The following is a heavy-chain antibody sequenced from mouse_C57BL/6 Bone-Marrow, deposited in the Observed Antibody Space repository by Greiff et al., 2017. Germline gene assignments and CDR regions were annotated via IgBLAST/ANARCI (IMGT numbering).Heavy chain of an antibody. V-gene: IGHV1-26*01. Sequence: VQLQQSGPELVKPGASVKISCKASGYTFTDYYMNWVKQSHGKSLEWIGDINPNNGGTSYNQKFKGKATLTVDKSSSTAYMELRSLTSEDSAVYYCGLYYDYDGRYYAMDYWGQGTSVTVSS. D-gene: IGHD2-4*01. CDR1: GYTFTDYY. CDR3: GLYYDYDGRYYAMDY. CDR2: INPNNGGT. J-gene: IGHJ4*01.